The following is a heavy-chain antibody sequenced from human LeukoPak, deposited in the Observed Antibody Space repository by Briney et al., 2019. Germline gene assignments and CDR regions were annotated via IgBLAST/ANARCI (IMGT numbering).Heavy chain of an antibody. CDR3: ARDLKLAYCGGDCYFSFIDY. V-gene: IGHV3-48*01. J-gene: IGHJ4*02. CDR1: GFTFSSYS. CDR2: ISSSSSTI. Sequence: SGGSLRLSCAASGFTFSSYSMNWVRQAPGKGLEWVSYISSSSSTIYYADSVKGRFTISRDNAKNSLYLQMNSLRAEDTAVYYCARDLKLAYCGGDCYFSFIDYWGQGTLVTVSS. D-gene: IGHD2-21*02.